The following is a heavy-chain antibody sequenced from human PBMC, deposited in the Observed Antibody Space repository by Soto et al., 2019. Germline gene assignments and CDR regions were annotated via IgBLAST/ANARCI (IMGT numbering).Heavy chain of an antibody. CDR2: ISAYNGNT. V-gene: IGHV1-18*01. J-gene: IGHJ3*02. CDR1: GYTFTSYG. Sequence: GASVKVSCKASGYTFTSYGISWVRQAPGQGLEWMGWISAYNGNTNYAQKLQGRVTMTTDTSTSTAYMELRSLRSDDTAVYYCARERNYDILTGYRDDAFDIWGQGTVVTVSS. D-gene: IGHD3-9*01. CDR3: ARERNYDILTGYRDDAFDI.